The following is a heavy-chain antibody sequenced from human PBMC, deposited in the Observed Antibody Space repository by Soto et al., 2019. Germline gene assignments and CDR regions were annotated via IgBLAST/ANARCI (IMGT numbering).Heavy chain of an antibody. CDR1: GYSFTNYW. CDR3: ARLEWLSLAAWFDP. J-gene: IGHJ5*02. CDR2: IYPDDSDT. V-gene: IGHV5-51*01. Sequence: GESLKISCKGSGYSFTNYWIGWVRQMPGKGLEWMGMIYPDDSDTKYSPSFQGQVTFSANKSINTAYLQWSSLKASDTAIYYCARLEWLSLAAWFDPWGQGTLVTVSS. D-gene: IGHD3-3*01.